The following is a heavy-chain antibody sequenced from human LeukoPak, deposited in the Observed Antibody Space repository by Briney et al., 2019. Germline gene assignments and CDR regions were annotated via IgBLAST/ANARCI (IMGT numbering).Heavy chain of an antibody. Sequence: GGSLRLPCAASGFTFSSYSMNWIRQVPGRGPEWVANVNRDGSETYYLDSVKGRFTISRDNAKSSLNLQMNSLRAEDTALYYCVRNNAMDVWGQGTAVIVSS. V-gene: IGHV3-7*03. CDR3: VRNNAMDV. J-gene: IGHJ6*02. CDR2: VNRDGSET. D-gene: IGHD2-8*01. CDR1: GFTFSSYS.